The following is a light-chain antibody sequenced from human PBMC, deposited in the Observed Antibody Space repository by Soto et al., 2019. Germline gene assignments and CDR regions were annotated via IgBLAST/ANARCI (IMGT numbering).Light chain of an antibody. CDR1: QSVSSNY. Sequence: IELSQPRRTLSLHSRQRDTLSSTASQSVSSNYLAWYQQQPGQAPRLLIYGASRRATGIPDRFSGSGSGTDFTLTISRLEPEDFAVYYCQQYTHWPITFGQGTRVEIK. CDR2: GAS. V-gene: IGKV3-20*01. CDR3: QQYTHWPIT. J-gene: IGKJ5*01.